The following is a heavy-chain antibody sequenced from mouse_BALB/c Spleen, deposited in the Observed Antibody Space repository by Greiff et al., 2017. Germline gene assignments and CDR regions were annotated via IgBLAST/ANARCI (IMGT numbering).Heavy chain of an antibody. V-gene: IGHV1-4*02. CDR2: INPSSGYT. CDR1: GYTFTSYT. J-gene: IGHJ3*01. D-gene: IGHD2-1*01. CDR3: ARYGNPAWFAY. Sequence: VQLQQSAAELARPGASVKMSCKASGYTFTSYTMPWVKQRPGQGLEWIGYINPSSGYTEYNQKFKDKTTLTADKSSSTAYMQLSSLTSEDSAVYYCARYGNPAWFAYWGQGTLVTVSA.